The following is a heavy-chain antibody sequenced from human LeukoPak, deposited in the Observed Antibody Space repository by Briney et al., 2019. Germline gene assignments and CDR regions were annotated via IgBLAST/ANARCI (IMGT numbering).Heavy chain of an antibody. CDR3: ARAGLYSGSYFDY. CDR2: TIPILGIA. Sequence: SVKVSCKASGGTFSSYTISWVRQAPGQGLEWMGRTIPILGIANYAQKFQGRVTITADKSTSTAYMELSSLRSEDTAVYYCARAGLYSGSYFDYWGQGTLVTVSS. D-gene: IGHD1-26*01. J-gene: IGHJ4*02. CDR1: GGTFSSYT. V-gene: IGHV1-69*02.